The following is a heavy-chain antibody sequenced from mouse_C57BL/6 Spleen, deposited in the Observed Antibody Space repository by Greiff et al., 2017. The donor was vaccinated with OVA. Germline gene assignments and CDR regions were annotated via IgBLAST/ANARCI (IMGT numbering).Heavy chain of an antibody. CDR3: ARDNSGSSYVAWFAY. V-gene: IGHV1-26*01. J-gene: IGHJ3*01. D-gene: IGHD1-1*01. Sequence: EVQLQQSGPELVKPGASVKISCKASGYTFTDYYMNWVKQSHGKSLEWIGDINPNNGGTSYNQKFKGKATLTVDKSSSTAYMELRSLTSEDSAVYYCARDNSGSSYVAWFAYWGQGTLVTVSA. CDR1: GYTFTDYY. CDR2: INPNNGGT.